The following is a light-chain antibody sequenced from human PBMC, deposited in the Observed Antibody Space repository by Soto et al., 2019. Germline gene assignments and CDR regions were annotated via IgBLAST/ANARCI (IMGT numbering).Light chain of an antibody. V-gene: IGKV3-20*01. CDR2: GAS. CDR1: QSLSSND. J-gene: IGKJ2*01. Sequence: EIGLTQSPGTLSLSPGERATFSCRASQSLSSNDLAWYQQKPGQAPRLLIYGASSRASGIPDRFSGSGSGTDFTLTLSRLEPEDSAVYYCQRFDSSSFSFGQGTKLEIK. CDR3: QRFDSSSFS.